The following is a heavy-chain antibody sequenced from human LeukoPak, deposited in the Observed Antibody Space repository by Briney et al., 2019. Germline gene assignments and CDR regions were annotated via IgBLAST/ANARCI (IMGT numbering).Heavy chain of an antibody. J-gene: IGHJ4*02. CDR1: GFTVSSNY. D-gene: IGHD5-24*01. CDR2: IYSGGST. Sequence: PGGSLRLSCAASGFTVSSNYMSWVRQAPGKGLEWVSVIYSGGSTYYADSVKGRFTISRDNSKNTLYLQMNSLRAEDTAVYYCARGSDKFRDGYNFAPPFDYWGQGTLVTVSS. CDR3: ARGSDKFRDGYNFAPPFDY. V-gene: IGHV3-66*01.